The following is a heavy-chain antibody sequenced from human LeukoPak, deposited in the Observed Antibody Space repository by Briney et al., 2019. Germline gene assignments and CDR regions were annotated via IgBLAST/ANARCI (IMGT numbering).Heavy chain of an antibody. CDR1: GFTFSSYG. CDR3: AKYPKSYQPLLSPFDY. D-gene: IGHD2-21*02. Sequence: GGSLRLSCAASGFTFSSYGMHWVRQAPGKGLEWVAVISYDGSNKYYADSVKGRFTISRDNSKNTLYLQMNSLRAEDTAVYYCAKYPKSYQPLLSPFDYWGQGTLVTVSS. J-gene: IGHJ4*02. CDR2: ISYDGSNK. V-gene: IGHV3-30*18.